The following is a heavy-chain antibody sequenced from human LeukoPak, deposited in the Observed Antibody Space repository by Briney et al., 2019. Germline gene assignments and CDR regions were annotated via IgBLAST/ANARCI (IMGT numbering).Heavy chain of an antibody. V-gene: IGHV3-74*01. D-gene: IGHD5-12*01. CDR3: IRTLIVATSPYMDV. Sequence: GGSLRLSCAASGFTFSSYWMHWVRQAPGKGLVWVSRVNSDGTGTTYADSVEGRFTISRDNAKNTVCLQMNSLRADDTAIYYCIRTLIVATSPYMDVWGKGTTVTVSS. J-gene: IGHJ6*03. CDR2: VNSDGTGT. CDR1: GFTFSSYW.